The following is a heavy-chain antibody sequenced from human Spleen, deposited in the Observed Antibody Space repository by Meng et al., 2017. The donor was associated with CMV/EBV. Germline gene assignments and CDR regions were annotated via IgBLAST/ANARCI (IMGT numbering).Heavy chain of an antibody. D-gene: IGHD2-2*01. Sequence: AETLSLTCTVSGGSISTYDWSWIRQPPGKGLEWIGYIHYSGSTNYNLSLKRRVTIAVDKSKNQFSLKLSSVTAADTAVYYCARGRYGSSTSCYYRWFDPWGQGTLVTVSS. V-gene: IGHV4-59*12. CDR3: ARGRYGSSTSCYYRWFDP. CDR2: IHYSGST. J-gene: IGHJ5*02. CDR1: GGSISTYD.